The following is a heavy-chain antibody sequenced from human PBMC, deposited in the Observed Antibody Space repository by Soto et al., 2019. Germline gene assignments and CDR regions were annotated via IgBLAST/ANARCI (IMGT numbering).Heavy chain of an antibody. D-gene: IGHD6-13*01. CDR2: ISDSGGFI. J-gene: IGHJ4*02. CDR1: GFNFGGSS. V-gene: IGHV3-21*01. Sequence: EVLLVESGGGLVKPGGSLRLSCAASGFNFGGSSMNWVRQSPRKGLEWVSSISDSGGFIKYADSVKGRFTISRDNAKNSLFLQMDSLRADDTAVYYCAPSTSWYYFHWGQGTLVTVSS. CDR3: APSTSWYYFH.